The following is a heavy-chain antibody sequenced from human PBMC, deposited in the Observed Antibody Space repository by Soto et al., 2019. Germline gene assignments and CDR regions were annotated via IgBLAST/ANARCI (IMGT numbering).Heavy chain of an antibody. D-gene: IGHD3-16*02. CDR1: DGSVNTGNYY. CDR2: IYYIVTT. Sequence: QVQLQESGPGLVKPSETLSLTCSVSDGSVNTGNYYWSWIRQPPGKGLEWIGHIYYIVTTNYNPSLKSRVTISVDTSKNQFSLKVNSVTAADTAVYFCAREEKQLSRYGGDFDYWGQGILVTVSS. CDR3: AREEKQLSRYGGDFDY. V-gene: IGHV4-61*01. J-gene: IGHJ4*02.